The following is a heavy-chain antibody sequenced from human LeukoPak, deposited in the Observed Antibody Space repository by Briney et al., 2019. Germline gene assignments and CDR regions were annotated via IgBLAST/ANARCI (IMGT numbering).Heavy chain of an antibody. CDR1: GGTFSSYA. CDR2: IIPIFGTA. CDR3: ARAPYYYDSSGYTYYFDY. D-gene: IGHD3-22*01. Sequence: ASVKVSCKASGGTFSSYAISWVRQAPGQGLERMGGIIPIFGTANYAQKFQGRVTITTDESTSTAYMELSSLRSEDTAVYYCARAPYYYDSSGYTYYFDYWGQGTLVTVSS. V-gene: IGHV1-69*05. J-gene: IGHJ4*02.